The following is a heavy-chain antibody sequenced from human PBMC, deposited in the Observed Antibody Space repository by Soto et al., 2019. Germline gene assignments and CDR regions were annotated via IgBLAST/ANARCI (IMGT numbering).Heavy chain of an antibody. J-gene: IGHJ4*02. D-gene: IGHD6-6*01. CDR1: GFTFSSYW. CDR2: MNQGGSEK. V-gene: IGHV3-7*01. Sequence: VQLVESGGGLVQPGGSLRLSCAASGFTFSSYWMTWVRQAPGKGLQWVANMNQGGSEKYYVDSVKGRFTISRDNAKNSLYLQLNSLRAEDTAVYYCTRGGFGSSNYWDHWGQGTLVAVSS. CDR3: TRGGFGSSNYWDH.